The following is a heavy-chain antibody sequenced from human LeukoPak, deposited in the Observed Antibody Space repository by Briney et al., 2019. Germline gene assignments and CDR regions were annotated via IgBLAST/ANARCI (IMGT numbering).Heavy chain of an antibody. CDR2: INHGGST. CDR1: GGSLSGYY. J-gene: IGHJ4*02. Sequence: SETLSFTCAVYGGSLSGYYWSWIRQSPGKGLEWIGEINHGGSTNYNPSLKSRVTISVDTSKNHFSLKLSSVTAADTAVYFCAREGRMSMGIEYWGQGTLVTVSS. V-gene: IGHV4-34*01. D-gene: IGHD4/OR15-4a*01. CDR3: AREGRMSMGIEY.